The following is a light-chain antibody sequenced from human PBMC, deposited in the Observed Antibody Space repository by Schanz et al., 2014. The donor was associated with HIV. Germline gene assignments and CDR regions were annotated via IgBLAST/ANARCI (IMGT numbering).Light chain of an antibody. CDR3: AAWDDSLSGVV. J-gene: IGLJ3*02. CDR1: SSNIGADYD. CDR2: DNT. Sequence: QSVLTQPPSVSGAPGQRVTISCTGSSSNIGADYDVHWYQLLPGTAPKLLIFDNTNRPSGVPARFSGSKSGSSASLAISGLQSEDEAAYYCAAWDDSLSGVVFGGGTKLTVL. V-gene: IGLV1-40*01.